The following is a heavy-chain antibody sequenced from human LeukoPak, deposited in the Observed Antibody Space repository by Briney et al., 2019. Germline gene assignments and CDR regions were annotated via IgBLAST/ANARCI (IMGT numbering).Heavy chain of an antibody. J-gene: IGHJ4*02. CDR3: ARDPRGYSYGYFDY. D-gene: IGHD5-18*01. CDR1: GFTFNTYA. CDR2: ISASSANT. Sequence: PGGSLRLSCVASGFTFNTYAMNWVRQAPGKGLEWVSDISASSANTHYADSVKGRFTISRDNAKNSLYLQMNSLRAEDTAVYYCARDPRGYSYGYFDYWGQGTLVTVSS. V-gene: IGHV3-23*01.